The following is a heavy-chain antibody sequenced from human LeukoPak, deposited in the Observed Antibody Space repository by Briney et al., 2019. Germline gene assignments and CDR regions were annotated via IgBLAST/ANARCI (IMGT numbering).Heavy chain of an antibody. D-gene: IGHD3-22*01. CDR3: AKEAIKYDSTQGGFDY. CDR2: ITIDGTST. J-gene: IGHJ4*02. CDR1: GFNLSTRW. Sequence: GGSLRLSCVVSGFNLSTRWMHWVRQPPGKGLVWVSRITIDGTSTTYADSVKGRFTISRDNAKNTVYLQMNSLGAEDTVVYYCAKEAIKYDSTQGGFDYWGQGTLVTVAS. V-gene: IGHV3-74*01.